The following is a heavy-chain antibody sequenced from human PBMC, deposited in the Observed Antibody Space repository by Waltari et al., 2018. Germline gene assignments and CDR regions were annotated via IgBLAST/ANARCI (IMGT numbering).Heavy chain of an antibody. J-gene: IGHJ3*01. CDR3: ATYIGASVGTAAFDV. CDR2: ISYNGAT. Sequence: WGWIRQPPGQGLEWIGTISYNGATYSSPSLRGRLTLSRDTTMNQLSLKLGSVTAADTAVYYCATYIGASVGTAAFDVWGQGTMVTVSS. D-gene: IGHD5-12*01. V-gene: IGHV4-39*01.